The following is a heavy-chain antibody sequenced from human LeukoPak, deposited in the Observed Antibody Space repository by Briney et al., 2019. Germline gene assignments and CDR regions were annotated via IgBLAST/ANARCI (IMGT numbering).Heavy chain of an antibody. D-gene: IGHD4-11*01. Sequence: SLRVSPAASGYRFTIYDINWVRQAPGQGLEWMGWMNANTGATGYAQKFQGRVTMTRDTSISTAYMELSSLRSEDTAIYYCARRNSWYDSWGQGTLVTVLS. V-gene: IGHV1-8*01. CDR1: GYRFTIYD. J-gene: IGHJ5*01. CDR3: ARRNSWYDS. CDR2: MNANTGAT.